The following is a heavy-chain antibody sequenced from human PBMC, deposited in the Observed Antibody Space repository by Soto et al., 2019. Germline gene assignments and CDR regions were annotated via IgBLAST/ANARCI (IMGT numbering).Heavy chain of an antibody. D-gene: IGHD4-17*01. V-gene: IGHV1-69*13. Sequence: SVKVSCKASGYTFTSYGISWVRQAPGQGLEWMGGVIPIFGTANYAQKFQGRVTITADESTSTAYMELSSLRSEDTAVYYCAKGPSVRYAYYYYYYGMDVWGQGTTVTVSS. J-gene: IGHJ6*02. CDR1: GYTFTSYG. CDR2: VIPIFGTA. CDR3: AKGPSVRYAYYYYYYGMDV.